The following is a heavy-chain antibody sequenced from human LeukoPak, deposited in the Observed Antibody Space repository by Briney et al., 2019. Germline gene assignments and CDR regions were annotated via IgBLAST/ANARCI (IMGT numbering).Heavy chain of an antibody. D-gene: IGHD6-19*01. CDR3: AKDDSGWEYFDY. J-gene: IGHJ4*02. CDR1: GFTFSSYG. CDR2: IRYDGSNK. Sequence: GGALRLSCAASGFTFSSYGMHWVRQAPGKGLEWVAFIRYDGSNKYYADSVKGRFTISRDNSKNTLYLQMNSLRAEDTAVYYCAKDDSGWEYFDYWGQGTLVTVSS. V-gene: IGHV3-30*02.